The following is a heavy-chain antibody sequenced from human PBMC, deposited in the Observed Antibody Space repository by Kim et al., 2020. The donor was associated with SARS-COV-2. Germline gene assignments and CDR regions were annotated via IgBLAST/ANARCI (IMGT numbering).Heavy chain of an antibody. CDR2: ISYDGSNK. D-gene: IGHD3-10*01. CDR3: SRSGSVSYFNWFDP. CDR1: GFTFSSYA. V-gene: IGHV3-30-3*01. Sequence: GGSLRLSCAASGFTFSSYAMHWVRQAPGKGLEWVAVISYDGSNKYYADSVKGRFTISRDNSKNTLYLQMNSLRAEDTAVYYCSRSGSVSYFNWFDPWGQGTLVTVSS. J-gene: IGHJ5*02.